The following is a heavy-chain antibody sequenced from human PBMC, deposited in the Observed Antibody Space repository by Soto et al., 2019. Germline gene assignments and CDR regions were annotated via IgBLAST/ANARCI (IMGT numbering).Heavy chain of an antibody. CDR2: IWSDGNNR. CDR1: GFMLSNQG. V-gene: IGHV3-33*01. CDR3: VRGDNWNDEASDY. D-gene: IGHD1-1*01. Sequence: GGSLRLSCAASGFMLSNQGMHWVRQAPGKGLEWVAVIWSDGNNRYYADSVKGRFTISRDNSKNTVYLQMNSLRAEDTAVYYCVRGDNWNDEASDYWGQGTLVTVSS. J-gene: IGHJ4*02.